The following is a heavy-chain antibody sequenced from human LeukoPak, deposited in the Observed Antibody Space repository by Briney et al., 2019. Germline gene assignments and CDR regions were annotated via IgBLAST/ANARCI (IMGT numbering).Heavy chain of an antibody. Sequence: SSETLSLTCAVSGGSISSGGYPWSWIRQPPGKGLEWIGYIYHSGSTYYNPSLKSRVTMSVDTSKNQFSLKLSSVTAADTAVYYCAREYYGSGSYYNYFDYWGQGTLVTVSS. D-gene: IGHD3-10*01. J-gene: IGHJ4*02. V-gene: IGHV4-30-2*01. CDR3: AREYYGSGSYYNYFDY. CDR2: IYHSGST. CDR1: GGSISSGGYP.